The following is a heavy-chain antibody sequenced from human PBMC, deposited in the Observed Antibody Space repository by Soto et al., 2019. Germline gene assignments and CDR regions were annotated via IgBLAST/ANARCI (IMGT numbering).Heavy chain of an antibody. J-gene: IGHJ4*02. Sequence: ASVKLSCKASGYTFSSYSMHWVRQAPGQRLEWLGWINAGNGNTKYSQMFQGRVTITRDTSASTVYMDLSSLTSEDTAVYYCARGIWTMTRGAYYFDPWGQGTLVTVSS. CDR1: GYTFSSYS. V-gene: IGHV1-3*01. CDR3: ARGIWTMTRGAYYFDP. CDR2: INAGNGNT. D-gene: IGHD3-10*01.